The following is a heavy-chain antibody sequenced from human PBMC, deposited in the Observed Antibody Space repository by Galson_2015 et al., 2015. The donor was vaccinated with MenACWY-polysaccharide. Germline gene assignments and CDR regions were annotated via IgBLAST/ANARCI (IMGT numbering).Heavy chain of an antibody. CDR1: GYTFSTYD. Sequence: SVKVSCKASGYTFSTYDITWVRQAPGQGLEWLGRDSTSRDDKSYDQQVQGQVIMTKDPSQGTLYLELRGLTSDDTAVYFCARDQGGTFTVPGAMAHWGQGTLVIVSS. D-gene: IGHD1-7*01. CDR2: DSTSRDDK. V-gene: IGHV1-18*04. J-gene: IGHJ4*02. CDR3: ARDQGGTFTVPGAMAH.